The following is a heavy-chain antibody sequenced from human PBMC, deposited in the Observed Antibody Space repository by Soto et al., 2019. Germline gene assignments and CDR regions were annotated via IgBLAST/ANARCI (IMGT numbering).Heavy chain of an antibody. J-gene: IGHJ4*02. CDR1: GGTFSSYA. D-gene: IGHD3-22*01. V-gene: IGHV1-69*01. CDR3: ARDGTLYDSSGYYYVY. Sequence: QVQLVESGAEVKKPGSSVKVSCKASGGTFSSYAISWVRQAPGQGLEWMGGIIPMFGKANYAQKFQGRVAITADESTSTAYMELRSLRSEDTAVYSCARDGTLYDSSGYYYVYWGQGTLVTVSS. CDR2: IIPMFGKA.